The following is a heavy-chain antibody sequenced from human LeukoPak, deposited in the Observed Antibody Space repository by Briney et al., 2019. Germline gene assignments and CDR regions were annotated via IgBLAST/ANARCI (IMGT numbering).Heavy chain of an antibody. CDR3: ARALNRHIGAFEY. V-gene: IGHV3-30*14. D-gene: IGHD4/OR15-4a*01. Sequence: GGSLRLSCAASGFTVSSNYMSWVRQAPGKGLEWVAVISYDGSNKYYADSVKGRFTISRDNSKNTLYLHMNSLRVEDTATYFCARALNRHIGAFEYWGQGALVTVSS. J-gene: IGHJ4*02. CDR2: ISYDGSNK. CDR1: GFTVSSNY.